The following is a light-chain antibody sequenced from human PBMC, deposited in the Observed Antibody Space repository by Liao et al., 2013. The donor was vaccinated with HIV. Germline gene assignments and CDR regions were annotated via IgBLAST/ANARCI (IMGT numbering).Light chain of an antibody. Sequence: SYDLTQPPSVSVSPGQTATITCSGHKLVDTYACWYQQRPGQSPVLVIYQDSQRPSGIPERFSGSNSGNTATLTISGTQAMDEADYYCQAWDSSFVVFGGGTKLTVL. V-gene: IGLV3-1*01. CDR2: QDS. CDR3: QAWDSSFVV. J-gene: IGLJ2*01. CDR1: KLVDTY.